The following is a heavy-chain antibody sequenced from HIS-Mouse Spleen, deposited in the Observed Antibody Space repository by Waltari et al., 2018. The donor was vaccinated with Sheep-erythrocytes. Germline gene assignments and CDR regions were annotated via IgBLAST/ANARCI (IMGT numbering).Heavy chain of an antibody. J-gene: IGHJ4*02. V-gene: IGHV3-15*01. CDR1: GFTFSNAW. CDR3: TTEGVGDY. CDR2: IKRKTDGGTT. Sequence: EVQLVESGGGLVKPGGSLRLSCAASGFTFSNAWMSWVRQAPGKGLGWVGRIKRKTDGGTTDYAAPVKGRFTISRDDSKNTLYLQMNSLKTEDTAAYYCTTEGVGDYWGQGTLVTVSS. D-gene: IGHD1-26*01.